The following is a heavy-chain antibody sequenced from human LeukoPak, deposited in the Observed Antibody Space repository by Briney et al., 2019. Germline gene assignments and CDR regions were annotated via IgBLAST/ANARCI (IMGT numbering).Heavy chain of an antibody. J-gene: IGHJ4*02. Sequence: SETLSLTCTVSGGSISSYYWSWIRQPPGKGLEWIGEINHSGSTNYNPSLKSRVTMSVDTSKNQFSLKLSSVTAADTAVYYCARLDYYGSGYFDYWGQGTLVTVSS. D-gene: IGHD3-10*01. V-gene: IGHV4-34*01. CDR2: INHSGST. CDR1: GGSISSYY. CDR3: ARLDYYGSGYFDY.